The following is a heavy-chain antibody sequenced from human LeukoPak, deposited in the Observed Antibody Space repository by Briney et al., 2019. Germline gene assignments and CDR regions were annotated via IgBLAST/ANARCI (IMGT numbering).Heavy chain of an antibody. CDR3: ARPFDSSGSPGDY. J-gene: IGHJ4*02. D-gene: IGHD3-22*01. Sequence: ASVKVSCKASGGTFSSYAISWVRQAPGQGLEWMGGIIPIFGTANYAQKFQGRVTITTDESTSTAYMELSSLRSDDTAVYYCARPFDSSGSPGDYWGQGTLVTVSS. V-gene: IGHV1-69*05. CDR2: IIPIFGTA. CDR1: GGTFSSYA.